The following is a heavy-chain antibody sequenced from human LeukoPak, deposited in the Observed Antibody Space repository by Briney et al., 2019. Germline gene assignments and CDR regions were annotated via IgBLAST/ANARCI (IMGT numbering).Heavy chain of an antibody. J-gene: IGHJ4*01. Sequence: GGSLRLSCVGSEFNFFSYGMQWVRQAPGKGLVWVSRIFTDGSTTSYADSMKGRFTISRDNAKNTLYLEMKSLRVEDTAVYYCARELPREVTLDYWGQGTLVTVSP. CDR3: ARELPREVTLDY. CDR1: EFNFFSYG. V-gene: IGHV3-74*01. D-gene: IGHD2-21*02. CDR2: IFTDGSTT.